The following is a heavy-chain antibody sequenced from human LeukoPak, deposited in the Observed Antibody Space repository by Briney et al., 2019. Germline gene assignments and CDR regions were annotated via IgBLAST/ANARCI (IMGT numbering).Heavy chain of an antibody. Sequence: ASVKVSCKASGYTFTSYGISWVRQAPGQGLEWMGWISAYNGNTNYAQKLQGRVTMTTDTSTSTAYMELRSLRSDDTAVYYCARSGLELLWFGELWHWGQGTLVTVSS. CDR1: GYTFTSYG. CDR3: ARSGLELLWFGELWH. V-gene: IGHV1-18*04. J-gene: IGHJ4*02. D-gene: IGHD3-10*01. CDR2: ISAYNGNT.